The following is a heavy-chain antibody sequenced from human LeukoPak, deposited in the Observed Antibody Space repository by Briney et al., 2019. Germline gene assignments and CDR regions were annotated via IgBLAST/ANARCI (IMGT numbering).Heavy chain of an antibody. CDR2: IYAGGNS. V-gene: IGHV3-66*01. Sequence: GGSLRLSCAASGFSFSIYVMSWVRQAPGKGLEWLSIIYAGGNSVSADSVKGRFIISRDNSRNTVRLQMNSLRDDDTAVYYCARGQIDLLRNYFDSWGPGTLVAVSS. D-gene: IGHD3-22*01. CDR3: ARGQIDLLRNYFDS. CDR1: GFSFSIYV. J-gene: IGHJ4*02.